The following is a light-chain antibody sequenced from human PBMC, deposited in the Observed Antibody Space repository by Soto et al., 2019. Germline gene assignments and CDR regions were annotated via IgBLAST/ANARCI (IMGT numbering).Light chain of an antibody. V-gene: IGKV3-11*01. J-gene: IGKJ4*01. CDR3: QQRRNWPLT. CDR2: DAS. CDR1: QSVSSY. Sequence: DIVLTQSPVTLSLSPGDTATLSCRAIQSVSSYLAWYQHKPGQAPRLLIYDASNRDTGIPARVSGSRSGTDFPLPISSLEPEYFAVYYCQQRRNWPLTFGGGTKVAIK.